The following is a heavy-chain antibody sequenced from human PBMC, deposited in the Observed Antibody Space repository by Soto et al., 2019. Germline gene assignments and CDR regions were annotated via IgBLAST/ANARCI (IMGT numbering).Heavy chain of an antibody. J-gene: IGHJ6*03. CDR2: ISAYNGNT. D-gene: IGHD3-3*01. CDR1: GYTFTSYG. Sequence: GASVKVSCKASGYTFTSYGISWVRQAPGQGLEWMGWISAYNGNTNYAQKLQGRVTMTTDTSTSTAYMELRSLRSDDTAVYYCARDNGLRFLEWLLYESGDYYYYYYMDVWGKGTTVTVSS. CDR3: ARDNGLRFLEWLLYESGDYYYYYYMDV. V-gene: IGHV1-18*01.